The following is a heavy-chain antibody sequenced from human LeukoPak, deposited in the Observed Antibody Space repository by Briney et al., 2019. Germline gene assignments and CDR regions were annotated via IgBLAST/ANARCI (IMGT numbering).Heavy chain of an antibody. CDR3: ARVLGQDYDILTGYYKGGYFDY. Sequence: SQTLSLTCTVSGGSISSGDYYWLWLRQPPGMGLEWLGYIYYSGNTYYNPSLKSRVTISVDTSKNQFSLKLTSVTAADTAVYYCARVLGQDYDILTGYYKGGYFDYWGQGTLVTVSS. CDR1: GGSISSGDYY. J-gene: IGHJ4*02. D-gene: IGHD3-9*01. CDR2: IYYSGNT. V-gene: IGHV4-30-4*01.